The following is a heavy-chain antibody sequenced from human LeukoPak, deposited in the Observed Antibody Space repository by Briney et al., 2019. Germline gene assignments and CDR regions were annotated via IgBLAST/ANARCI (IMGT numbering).Heavy chain of an antibody. CDR3: ARVPIVVITSTRAFDI. CDR1: GGSISSGSYY. J-gene: IGHJ3*02. Sequence: TLSLTCTVSGGSISSGSYYWSWIRQPAGKGLEWIGRIYTSGSTNYNPSLKSRVTISVDTSKNQFSLKLSSVTAADTAVYYCARVPIVVITSTRAFDIWGQGTMVTVSS. V-gene: IGHV4-61*02. CDR2: IYTSGST. D-gene: IGHD3-22*01.